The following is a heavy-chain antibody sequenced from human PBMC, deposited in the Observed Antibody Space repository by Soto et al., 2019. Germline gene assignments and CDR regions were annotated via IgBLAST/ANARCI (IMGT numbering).Heavy chain of an antibody. Sequence: QVQLVQSGAEVKKPGASVKVSCKVSGYSFSRYGIHWVRQAPGKGLEWVAVISYDESTTFYADSVKGRFTISRDNSKNTLFLQMNSLRPEDTAVYYCSKAMIGCYDSDAFDVWGQGTMVTVSS. CDR2: ISYDESTT. CDR1: GYSFSRYG. V-gene: IGHV3-30*18. D-gene: IGHD2-2*01. J-gene: IGHJ3*01. CDR3: SKAMIGCYDSDAFDV.